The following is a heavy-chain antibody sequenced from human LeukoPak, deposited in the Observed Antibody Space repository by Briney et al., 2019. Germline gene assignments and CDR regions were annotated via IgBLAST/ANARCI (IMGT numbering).Heavy chain of an antibody. J-gene: IGHJ4*02. D-gene: IGHD2-21*01. CDR3: ARSKIVVVSGGDY. V-gene: IGHV3-48*03. CDR1: GFSFSNYE. CDR2: ISSSGSTR. Sequence: PGVSLRLSCAASGFSFSNYEMNWVRQAPGKGLEWVSYISSSGSTRHYADSVKGRFTISRDNAKNSLYLQMNSLRAEDTAVYYCARSKIVVVSGGDYWGQGALVTVSS.